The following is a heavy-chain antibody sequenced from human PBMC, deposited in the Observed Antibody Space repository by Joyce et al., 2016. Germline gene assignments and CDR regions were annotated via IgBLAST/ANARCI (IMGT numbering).Heavy chain of an antibody. J-gene: IGHJ4*02. CDR3: AKILTATYSSGWFLDY. D-gene: IGHD6-25*01. V-gene: IGHV3-30*18. CDR2: ISYDGIYK. Sequence: QVQLVESGGGVVQPGRSLRLSCAASGLPLSNYGVHWVRQGPGKGLEWVGVISYDGIYKYYADSVKGRFTISSDNSKNTVFMEMNSLRTEDTAVYYCAKILTATYSSGWFLDYWGQGTLVTVSS. CDR1: GLPLSNYG.